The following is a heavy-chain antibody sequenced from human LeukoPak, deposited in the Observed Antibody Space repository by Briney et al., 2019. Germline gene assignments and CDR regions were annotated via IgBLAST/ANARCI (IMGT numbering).Heavy chain of an antibody. CDR1: GYTFKSYA. Sequence: ASVKVSCKASGYTFKSYAITWVRQAPGQGLEWMGWIDTYSGNTNYAQKFQGRVNMTTETITSTADMEGTSLRSDDTALYYIAGGVGNEGLTIWGQGTLVTVSS. V-gene: IGHV1-18*01. D-gene: IGHD1-26*01. J-gene: IGHJ3*02. CDR2: IDTYSGNT. CDR3: AGGVGNEGLTI.